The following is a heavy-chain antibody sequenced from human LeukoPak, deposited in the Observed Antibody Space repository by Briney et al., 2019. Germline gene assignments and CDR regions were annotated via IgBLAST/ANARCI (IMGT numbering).Heavy chain of an antibody. CDR1: GYTFTGYY. CDR3: ARVPARFLEWLSRGAYFDY. D-gene: IGHD3-3*01. V-gene: IGHV1-69*13. CDR2: IIPIFGTA. J-gene: IGHJ4*02. Sequence: ASVKVSCKASGYTFTGYYIHWVRQAPGQGLEWMGGIIPIFGTANYAQKFQGRVTITADESTSTAYMELSRLRSDDTAVYYCARVPARFLEWLSRGAYFDYWGQGTLVTVSS.